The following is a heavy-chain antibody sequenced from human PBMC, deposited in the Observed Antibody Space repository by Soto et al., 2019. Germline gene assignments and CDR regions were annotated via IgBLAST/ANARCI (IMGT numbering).Heavy chain of an antibody. CDR2: INAGNGNT. CDR1: GYTFTSYA. D-gene: IGHD3-10*01. CDR3: ARDWDMLRLGELLGAFDI. Sequence: GASVKVSCKASGYTFTSYAMHWVRQAPGQRLEWMGWINAGNGNTKYSQKFQGRVTITRDTSASTAYMELSSLRSEDTAVYYCARDWDMLRLGELLGAFDIWGQGTMVTGSS. V-gene: IGHV1-3*01. J-gene: IGHJ3*02.